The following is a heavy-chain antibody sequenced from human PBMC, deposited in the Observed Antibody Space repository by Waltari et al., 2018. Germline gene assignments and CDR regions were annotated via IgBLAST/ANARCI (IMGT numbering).Heavy chain of an antibody. CDR1: GGSISSSSYY. V-gene: IGHV4-39*07. CDR3: ARGAREIAGRWYWWFDP. Sequence: QLQLQESGPGLVKPSETLSLTCTVSGGSISSSSYYWGWIRQPPGKGLEWIGGSYYSGRTYNNPALKSRLTRSIDMSKNQFSLKLSSVTAADTAMYYCARGAREIAGRWYWWFDPWGQGTLVTVSS. D-gene: IGHD6-13*01. J-gene: IGHJ5*02. CDR2: SYYSGRT.